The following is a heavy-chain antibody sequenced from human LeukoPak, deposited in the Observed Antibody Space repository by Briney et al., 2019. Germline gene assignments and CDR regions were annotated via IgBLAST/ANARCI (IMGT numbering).Heavy chain of an antibody. Sequence: SETLSLTCTVSGGSISSGSYYWSWIRQPAGKGLEWIGRIYTSGSTNYNPSLKSRVTISVDTSKNHFSLKLSSVTAADTAVYYCARDRDYGDYVEAFDIWGQGTMVTVSS. CDR2: IYTSGST. J-gene: IGHJ3*02. D-gene: IGHD4-17*01. CDR3: ARDRDYGDYVEAFDI. CDR1: GGSISSGSYY. V-gene: IGHV4-61*02.